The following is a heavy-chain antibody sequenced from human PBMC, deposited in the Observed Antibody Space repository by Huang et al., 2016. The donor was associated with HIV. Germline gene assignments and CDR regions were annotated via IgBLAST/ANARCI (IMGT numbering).Heavy chain of an antibody. V-gene: IGHV4-39*01. CDR1: GGSISSSSYY. D-gene: IGHD6-13*01. CDR2: IYHGGTT. Sequence: QLQLQESGPGLVKPSETLSLTCTVSGGSISSSSYYWGWIRQPPGKGLEWIGSIYHGGTTYYNPSLKSRVTRSVDTSRTQFSLKLSSGTAADTAVYYCAAHGRIVGIPAAPLRFDPWGQGTLVTVSS. J-gene: IGHJ5*02. CDR3: AAHGRIVGIPAAPLRFDP.